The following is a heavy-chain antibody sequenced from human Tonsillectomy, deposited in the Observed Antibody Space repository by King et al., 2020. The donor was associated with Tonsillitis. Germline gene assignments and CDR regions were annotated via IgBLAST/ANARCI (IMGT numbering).Heavy chain of an antibody. CDR2: LYPGNSDT. CDR3: ARPTGXTGYYXYGXXV. Sequence: QLVQSGAEVKKPGESLKISCKTSGYIFTSHWIGWVRQMPGKGLEWMGILYPGNSDTRYSPSXEGQVTISADKSITTAYLQWSSLXASDTAMYYCARPTGXTGYYXYGXXVWGXXXTVTGSS. D-gene: IGHD1-1*01. V-gene: IGHV5-51*01. J-gene: IGHJ6*02. CDR1: GYIFTSHW.